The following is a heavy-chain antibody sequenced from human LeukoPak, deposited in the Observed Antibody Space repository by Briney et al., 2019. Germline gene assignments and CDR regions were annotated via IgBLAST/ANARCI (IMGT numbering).Heavy chain of an antibody. J-gene: IGHJ4*02. Sequence: SETLSLTCAVYGGSFSGYYWSWIRQPPGKGLEWIGEINHSGSTNYNPSLKSRVTISVDTSKNQFSLKLSSVTAADTAVYYCARARRSTLFGIILDYWGQETLVTVSS. V-gene: IGHV4-34*01. CDR1: GGSFSGYY. CDR3: ARARRSTLFGIILDY. CDR2: INHSGST. D-gene: IGHD3-3*01.